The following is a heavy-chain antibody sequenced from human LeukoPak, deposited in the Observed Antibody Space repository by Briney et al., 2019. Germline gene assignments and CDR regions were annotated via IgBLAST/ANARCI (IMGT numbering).Heavy chain of an antibody. D-gene: IGHD2-8*01. V-gene: IGHV1-69*05. CDR1: GGTFSSYV. CDR3: ARDYCTNGVCYIVFY. CDR2: IIPMFGAV. J-gene: IGHJ4*02. Sequence: ASVKVSCKASGGTFSSYVISWVRQAPGQGLQWMGGIIPMFGAVNYAQKFQGRVTMTRDTSISTAYMELSRLRSDDTAVYYCARDYCTNGVCYIVFYWGQGTLVTVSS.